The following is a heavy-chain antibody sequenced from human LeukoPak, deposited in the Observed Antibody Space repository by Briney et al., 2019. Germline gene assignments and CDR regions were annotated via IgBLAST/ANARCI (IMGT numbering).Heavy chain of an antibody. CDR1: GFTFSSYW. CDR3: AREVESYCSSTSCYYYYGMDV. Sequence: GGSLRLSCAASGFTFSSYWMSWVRQAPGRGLEWVANIKQDGSEKYYVDSVKGRFTISRDNAKNSLYLQMNSLRAEDTAVYYCAREVESYCSSTSCYYYYGMDVWGQGTTVTVSS. J-gene: IGHJ6*02. D-gene: IGHD2-2*01. CDR2: IKQDGSEK. V-gene: IGHV3-7*01.